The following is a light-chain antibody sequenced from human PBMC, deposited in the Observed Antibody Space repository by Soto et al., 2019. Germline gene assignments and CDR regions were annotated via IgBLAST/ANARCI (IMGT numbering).Light chain of an antibody. CDR2: SND. J-gene: IGLJ1*01. CDR1: SSNIGRNT. CDR3: AAWDDSLNGSV. V-gene: IGLV1-44*01. Sequence: SVLHQPPSWSGTPGQRVTISCSGSSSNIGRNTVNWYQQFPGTAPKLLIYSNDQRPSGVPDRFSASKSGTSASLAISGLQSEDEADYYCAAWDDSLNGSVFGTGTKVTVL.